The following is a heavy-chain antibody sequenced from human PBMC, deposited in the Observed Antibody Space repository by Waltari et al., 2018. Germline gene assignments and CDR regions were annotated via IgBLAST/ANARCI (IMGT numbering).Heavy chain of an antibody. CDR1: GFTFSTYI. CDR2: ISGSGSGS. Sequence: EVQLAESGGGLVQPGGSLKLSCAASGFTFSTYIMTWVRQAPGKGLGWISFISGSGSGSYYADSLQGRFTISRDNARNSLYLQMNSLRAEDTAVYFCARASVAGTPFNFYAMDVWGRGTTVTVSS. D-gene: IGHD6-19*01. V-gene: IGHV3-48*01. CDR3: ARASVAGTPFNFYAMDV. J-gene: IGHJ6*02.